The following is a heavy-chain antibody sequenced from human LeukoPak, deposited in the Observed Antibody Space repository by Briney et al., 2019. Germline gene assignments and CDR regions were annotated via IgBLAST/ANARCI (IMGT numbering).Heavy chain of an antibody. V-gene: IGHV1-2*06. D-gene: IGHD3-22*01. CDR1: GYTFTGYY. CDR3: ARDDNSGYYSGP. CDR2: INPNSGGT. Sequence: ASVKVSCKASGYTFTGYYMHWVRQAPGQGLEWMGRINPNSGGTNYAQKFQGRVTMTRDTSISTAYMELSRLRSDDTAVYYCARDDNSGYYSGPWGQGTLVTVSS. J-gene: IGHJ5*02.